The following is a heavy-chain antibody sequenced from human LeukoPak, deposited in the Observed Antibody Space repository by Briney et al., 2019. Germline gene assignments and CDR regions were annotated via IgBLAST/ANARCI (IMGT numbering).Heavy chain of an antibody. CDR2: IWFDGSVK. V-gene: IGHV3-33*06. Sequence: GGSLRLSCAASGFTFNTHGMHWVRQAPGKGLGWVAAIWFDGSVKHYSDAVKGRFTISRDNSLNTLYLQMNSLRVEDTAIYYCAKDTAVQFLEPAFWGQGTLVTVSS. D-gene: IGHD3-3*01. CDR3: AKDTAVQFLEPAF. CDR1: GFTFNTHG. J-gene: IGHJ4*02.